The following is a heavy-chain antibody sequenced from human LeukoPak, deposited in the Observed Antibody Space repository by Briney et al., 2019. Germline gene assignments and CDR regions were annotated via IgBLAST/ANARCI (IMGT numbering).Heavy chain of an antibody. D-gene: IGHD2-2*01. V-gene: IGHV3-30*02. CDR1: GFTFSSYA. CDR2: IRYDGSNK. Sequence: GGSLRLSCAASGFTFSSYAMHWVRQAPGKGLEGVAFIRYDGSNKYYADSVKGRFTISRDNSKNTLYLQMNSLRAEDTAVYYCATQYCSSTSCYVAVYYYYYMDVWGKGTTVTISS. CDR3: ATQYCSSTSCYVAVYYYYYMDV. J-gene: IGHJ6*03.